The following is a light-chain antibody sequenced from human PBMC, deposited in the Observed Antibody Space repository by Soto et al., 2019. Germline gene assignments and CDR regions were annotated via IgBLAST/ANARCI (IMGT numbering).Light chain of an antibody. CDR3: QEYNTWPWT. CDR1: PSVSSS. Sequence: EFVVTQSPATLSLSPGERATLSCRASPSVSSSLAWYQQKPGQAPRLLIYDASKRATGIPARFSGSGSGTDFTLTISSLEPEDFAVYYCQEYNTWPWTFGQGTKVDI. V-gene: IGKV3-11*01. J-gene: IGKJ1*01. CDR2: DAS.